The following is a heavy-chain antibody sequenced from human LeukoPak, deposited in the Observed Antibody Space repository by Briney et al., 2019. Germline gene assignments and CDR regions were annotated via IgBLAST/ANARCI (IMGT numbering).Heavy chain of an antibody. V-gene: IGHV3-23*01. CDR3: AKDCRWEGSPGVGFDP. CDR1: GFTFSSYT. D-gene: IGHD1-26*01. CDR2: ISGGGENT. J-gene: IGHJ5*02. Sequence: GGSLRLSCAASGFTFSSYTMSWARQAPGKGLEWVSGISGGGENTYYADSVKGRFTISRDNSKNTLYLQMNTLRADDTAVYYCAKDCRWEGSPGVGFDPWGQGTLVTVSS.